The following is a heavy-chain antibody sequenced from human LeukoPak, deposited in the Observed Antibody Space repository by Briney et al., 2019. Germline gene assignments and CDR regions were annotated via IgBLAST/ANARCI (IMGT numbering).Heavy chain of an antibody. J-gene: IGHJ4*02. Sequence: PSETLSLTCTVSGVSISSGGYYWSWIRQPPGKGLEWIGYIYHSGSTYYNPSLKSRVTISVDSSKNQFSLKLNSVTAADTAVYYCARDRTGYSYDHTFDYWGQGTLVTVSS. CDR3: ARDRTGYSYDHTFDY. V-gene: IGHV4-30-2*01. CDR2: IYHSGST. D-gene: IGHD5-18*01. CDR1: GVSISSGGYY.